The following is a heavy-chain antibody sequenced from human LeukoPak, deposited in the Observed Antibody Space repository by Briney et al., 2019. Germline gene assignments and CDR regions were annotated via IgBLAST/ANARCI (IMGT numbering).Heavy chain of an antibody. CDR3: AKEGGGSSGPWTYYFDY. V-gene: IGHV3-30*02. J-gene: IGHJ4*02. D-gene: IGHD3-10*01. Sequence: PGGSLRLSCAASGFTFSSYGMHWVRQAPGKGLEWVAFIRYDGSNKYYADSVKGRFTISRDNSKNTLYLQMNSLRAEDTAVYYCAKEGGGSSGPWTYYFDYWGQGTLVTVSS. CDR2: IRYDGSNK. CDR1: GFTFSSYG.